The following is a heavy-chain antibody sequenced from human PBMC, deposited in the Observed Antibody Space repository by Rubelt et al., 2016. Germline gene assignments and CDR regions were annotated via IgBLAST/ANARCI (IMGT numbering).Heavy chain of an antibody. CDR2: ISSTTSYI. J-gene: IGHJ3*02. D-gene: IGHD6-13*01. CDR3: ARDIGAAGAFEI. Sequence: EVQLVESGGGLVKPGGSLGLSCAASGLPFSGYTMNWVRQAPGKGLEWVPSISSTTSYIIYVDSLKGRFTISRANAKNSLYLQMDSRGVEDTAVYYCARDIGAAGAFEIWGQGTMVIVSS. V-gene: IGHV3-21*01. CDR1: GLPFSGYT.